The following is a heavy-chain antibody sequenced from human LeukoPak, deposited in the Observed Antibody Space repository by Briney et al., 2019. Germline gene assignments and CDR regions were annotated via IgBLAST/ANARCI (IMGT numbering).Heavy chain of an antibody. Sequence: PGGSLRLSCAVSGYTFSSHGMHWVRQAPGKGLEWVAAIWYDGSYKYYADSVKGRFTISRDNSKNMLYLQMDSLRAEDTALYYCARLWGSVSGYFDYWGQGTLLTVSS. CDR2: IWYDGSYK. CDR1: GYTFSSHG. D-gene: IGHD2-21*01. CDR3: ARLWGSVSGYFDY. J-gene: IGHJ4*02. V-gene: IGHV3-33*01.